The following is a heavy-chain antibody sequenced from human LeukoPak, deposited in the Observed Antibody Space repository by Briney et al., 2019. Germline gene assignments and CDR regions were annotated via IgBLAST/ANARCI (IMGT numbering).Heavy chain of an antibody. CDR1: GFTFSSYS. CDR2: ISSSSSYI. Sequence: PGGSLRLSCAASGFTFSSYSMNWVRQVPGKGLEWVSSISSSSSYIYYADSVKGRFTISRDNAKNSLYLQMNSLRAEDTAVYYCARGGGNLPDYWGQGTRVTVSS. CDR3: ARGGGNLPDY. D-gene: IGHD4-23*01. J-gene: IGHJ4*02. V-gene: IGHV3-21*01.